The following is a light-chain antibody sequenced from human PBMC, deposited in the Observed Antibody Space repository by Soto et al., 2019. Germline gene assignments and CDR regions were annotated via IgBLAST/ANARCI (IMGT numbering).Light chain of an antibody. J-gene: IGKJ4*01. Sequence: DIVLTQSPATLSLSPGERATLSCGASQSVSSSRLAWYQQKPALAPRLLIYDASSRATGIPDRFSGSGSGTDFTLTISRLEPEDFAVYYCQQFSSYPLTFGGGTKVDIK. CDR3: QQFSSYPLT. CDR2: DAS. V-gene: IGKV3D-20*01. CDR1: QSVSSSR.